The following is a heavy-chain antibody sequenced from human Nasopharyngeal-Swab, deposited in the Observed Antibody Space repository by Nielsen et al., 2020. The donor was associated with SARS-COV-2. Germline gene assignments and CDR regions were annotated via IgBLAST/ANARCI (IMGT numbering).Heavy chain of an antibody. V-gene: IGHV4-39*01. CDR3: ARRPPGIGPRAFDI. CDR2: IYYRGST. Sequence: PGKGLEGIGSIYYRGSTYYNPSLNSRVTISVDTSKNQFSLKLSSVTAAGTAVYYCARRPPGIGPRAFDIWGQGTMVTVSS. D-gene: IGHD3-10*01. J-gene: IGHJ3*02.